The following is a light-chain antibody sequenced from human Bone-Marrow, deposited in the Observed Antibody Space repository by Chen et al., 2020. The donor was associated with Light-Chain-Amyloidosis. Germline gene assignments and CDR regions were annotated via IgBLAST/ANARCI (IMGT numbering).Light chain of an antibody. Sequence: DFVMTQSPLSLPVTPGEPASISCRSSQSLLHSNGYNYLDWYLQKPGQSAQLLIYLGSNRASGVPDRFSGSGSGTDFTLKISRVEAEDVRVYYWMQGLQTPATFGQGTKVEIK. CDR1: QSLLHSNGYNY. V-gene: IGKV2-28*01. CDR3: MQGLQTPAT. J-gene: IGKJ1*01. CDR2: LGS.